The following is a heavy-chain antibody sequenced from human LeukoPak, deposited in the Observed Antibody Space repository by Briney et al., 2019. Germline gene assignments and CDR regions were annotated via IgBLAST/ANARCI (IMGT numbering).Heavy chain of an antibody. D-gene: IGHD3-10*01. J-gene: IGHJ5*02. Sequence: PGGSLRLSCAASGFTFSSYGMHWVRQAPGKGLEWVAVIWYDGSNKYYADSVKGRFTISRDNSKNTLYLQMNSLRAEDTAVYYCARDSAERATEFDPWGQGTLVTVSS. CDR3: ARDSAERATEFDP. CDR2: IWYDGSNK. CDR1: GFTFSSYG. V-gene: IGHV3-33*01.